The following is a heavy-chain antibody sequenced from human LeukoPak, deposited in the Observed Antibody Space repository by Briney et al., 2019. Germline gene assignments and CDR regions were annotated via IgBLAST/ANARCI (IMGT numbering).Heavy chain of an antibody. V-gene: IGHV3-21*01. J-gene: IGHJ4*02. D-gene: IGHD3-3*01. CDR1: GFTFSSYS. CDR3: ARDRLYYDFWSGYPANY. Sequence: PGGSLRLSCAASGFTFSSYSMNWVRQAPGKGLEWVSSISSSSSYIYYADSVKGRFTISRDNAKNSLYLQMNSLRAEDTAVYYCARDRLYYDFWSGYPANYWGQGTLVTVSS. CDR2: ISSSSSYI.